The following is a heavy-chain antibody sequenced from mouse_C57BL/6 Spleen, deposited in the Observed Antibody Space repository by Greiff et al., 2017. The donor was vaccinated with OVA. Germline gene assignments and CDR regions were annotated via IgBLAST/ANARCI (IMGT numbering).Heavy chain of an antibody. J-gene: IGHJ3*01. V-gene: IGHV1-9*01. D-gene: IGHD1-1*01. CDR2: IFPGCGST. CDR1: GYTFTGYW. CDR3: AKNFDYGSSYGWFAY. Sequence: QVQLQQSGAELMKPGASVKLSCKASGYTFTGYWIDWVKQRPGHGLEWIGVIFPGCGSTNYNEKFKGKATFTADTSSNTAYMQLSSLTTEDSAVYYCAKNFDYGSSYGWFAYWGQGTLVTVSA.